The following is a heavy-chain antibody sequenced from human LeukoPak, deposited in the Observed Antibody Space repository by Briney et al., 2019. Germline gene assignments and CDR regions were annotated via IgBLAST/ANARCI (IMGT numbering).Heavy chain of an antibody. J-gene: IGHJ4*02. V-gene: IGHV3-20*04. Sequence: GSLRLSCAASGFTFDDHGMSWVRQAPGKGLEWVSGIKWDGGRTGYADSVKGRFTISRDNAKNSVYLQMNSLRAEDTASYYCARGSGSSWYFYFDYWGQGTLVTVSS. CDR1: GFTFDDHG. D-gene: IGHD6-13*01. CDR2: IKWDGGRT. CDR3: ARGSGSSWYFYFDY.